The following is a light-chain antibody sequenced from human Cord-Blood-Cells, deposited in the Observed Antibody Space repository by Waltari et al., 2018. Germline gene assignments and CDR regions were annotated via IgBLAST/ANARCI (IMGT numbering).Light chain of an antibody. CDR3: NQYDIPLIYT. J-gene: IGKJ2*01. CDR2: YAS. V-gene: IGKV1-33*01. CDR1: QDSSNY. Sequence: DMQMTQSPSSLSASVGDRVTITCQASQDSSNYLNWYQQKPGKAPKLLTYYASNLETGVPSRYSGSAAETDFTLITPSLHPEQMATYYSNQYDIPLIYTFGPGTKLEIK.